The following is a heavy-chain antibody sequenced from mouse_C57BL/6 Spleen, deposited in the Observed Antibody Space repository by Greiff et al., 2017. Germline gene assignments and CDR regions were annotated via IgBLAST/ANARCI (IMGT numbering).Heavy chain of an antibody. V-gene: IGHV5-17*01. CDR1: GFTFSDYG. D-gene: IGHD2-4*01. CDR3: ARGAVDYDVAMDY. J-gene: IGHJ4*01. CDR2: ISSGSSTI. Sequence: EVQGVESGGGLVKPGGSLKLSCAASGFTFSDYGMHWVRQAPEKGLEWVAYISSGSSTIYYAEPVKGRFTISRDNAKNTLFLQMTSLRSEDTAMYYCARGAVDYDVAMDYWGQGTSVTVSS.